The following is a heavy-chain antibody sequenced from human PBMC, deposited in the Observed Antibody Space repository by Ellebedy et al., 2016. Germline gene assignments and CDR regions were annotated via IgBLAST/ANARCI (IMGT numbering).Heavy chain of an antibody. J-gene: IGHJ6*02. V-gene: IGHV1-24*01. D-gene: IGHD5-12*01. CDR2: FDPEDGET. Sequence: ASVKVSCKVSGYTLTELSMHWVRQAPGKGLEWMGGFDPEDGETIYAQKFQGRVTMTEDTSTDTAYMELSSLRSEDTAVYYCATNSGYEDIYYYGMDVWGQGTTVTVSS. CDR3: ATNSGYEDIYYYGMDV. CDR1: GYTLTELS.